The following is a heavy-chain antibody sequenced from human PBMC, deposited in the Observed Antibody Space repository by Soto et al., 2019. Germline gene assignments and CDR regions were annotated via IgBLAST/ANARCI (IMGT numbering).Heavy chain of an antibody. V-gene: IGHV4-34*01. D-gene: IGHD3-3*01. Sequence: TLSLTCAVYGGSFSVYYWSCIRQPPGKGLEWMGEINHSGSTNYNPSLKSRVTISVDTSKNQFSLKLSSVTAADTAVYYCARWGSTMYYDFWSGYKDDAFDIWGQGTMVTVSS. J-gene: IGHJ3*02. CDR1: GGSFSVYY. CDR3: ARWGSTMYYDFWSGYKDDAFDI. CDR2: INHSGST.